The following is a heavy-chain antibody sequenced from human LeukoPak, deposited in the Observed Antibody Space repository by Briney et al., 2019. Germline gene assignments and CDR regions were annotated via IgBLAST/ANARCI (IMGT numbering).Heavy chain of an antibody. CDR3: ARAEGYCSGGSCAAAVHYYYYGMDV. CDR1: GYSLSSGYY. Sequence: SETLSLTCAVSGYSLSSGYYWGWIRQPPGKGLEWIGSIYHSGSTYYNPSLKSRVTISVDTSKNQFSLKLSSVTAADTAVYYCARAEGYCSGGSCAAAVHYYYYGMDVWGKGTTVTVSS. D-gene: IGHD2-15*01. J-gene: IGHJ6*04. CDR2: IYHSGST. V-gene: IGHV4-38-2*01.